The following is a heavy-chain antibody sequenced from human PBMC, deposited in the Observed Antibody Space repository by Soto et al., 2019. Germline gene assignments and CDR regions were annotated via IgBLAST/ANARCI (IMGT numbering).Heavy chain of an antibody. Sequence: GGSLRLSCAASGFTFSSYSMNWVRQAPGKGLEWVSSISSSSSYIYYADSVKGRFTISRDNAKNSLYLQMNSLRAEDTAVYYCARDDRAVAGHDAFDIWGQGTMVTVSS. CDR2: ISSSSSYI. CDR3: ARDDRAVAGHDAFDI. D-gene: IGHD6-19*01. CDR1: GFTFSSYS. J-gene: IGHJ3*02. V-gene: IGHV3-21*01.